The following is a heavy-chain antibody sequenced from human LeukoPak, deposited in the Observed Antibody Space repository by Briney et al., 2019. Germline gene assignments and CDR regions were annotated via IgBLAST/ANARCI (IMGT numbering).Heavy chain of an antibody. CDR3: AKELHGSGNYAFDY. CDR2: VSVNGGTT. J-gene: IGHJ4*02. CDR1: GFTFSSCA. V-gene: IGHV3-23*01. Sequence: GSLRLSCAASGFTFSSCALSWVRQAPGKGLEWVSTVSVNGGTTYYADSVKGRFTISRDNSKNTLYLQMNSLRAADTAVYFCAKELHGSGNYAFDYWGQGTLVTVSS. D-gene: IGHD3-10*01.